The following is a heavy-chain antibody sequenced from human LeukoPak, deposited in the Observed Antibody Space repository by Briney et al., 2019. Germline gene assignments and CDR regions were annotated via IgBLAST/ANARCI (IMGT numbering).Heavy chain of an antibody. Sequence: PGGSLRLSCAASGFTLTYYWMHWVRQAPGKGLVWVSRINSDGSSTSYADSVKGRFTISRDNAKNTLYLLINSLRAEDTAVYYCVRPPAGEFRPFEYWGQGTLVTVSS. CDR2: INSDGSST. CDR1: GFTLTYYW. CDR3: VRPPAGEFRPFEY. V-gene: IGHV3-74*01. J-gene: IGHJ4*02. D-gene: IGHD3-10*01.